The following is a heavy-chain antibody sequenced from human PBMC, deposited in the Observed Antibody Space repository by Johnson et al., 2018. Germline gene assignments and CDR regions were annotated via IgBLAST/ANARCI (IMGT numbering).Heavy chain of an antibody. J-gene: IGHJ3*02. Sequence: VQLVQSGGGLVQPGGSLRLSCAASVFTFSTYAMSWVRQAPGKGLEWVSVISGSGGSTNYADSVKGRFTISRDNSRNTLYLQMNSLRAEDTAVYYCAKDHSFAFDSWGQGTMVTVSS. CDR1: VFTFSTYA. V-gene: IGHV3-23*04. CDR3: AKDHSFAFDS. CDR2: ISGSGGST. D-gene: IGHD2-21*01.